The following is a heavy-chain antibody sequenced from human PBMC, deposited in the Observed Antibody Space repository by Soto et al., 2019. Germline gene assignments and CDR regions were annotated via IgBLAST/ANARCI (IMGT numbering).Heavy chain of an antibody. Sequence: QVQLVQSGAEVKKPGSSVKVSCKASGGTFSSYTISWVRQAPGQGLEWMGRIIPILGIANYAQKFQGRVTINADKATSTAYMELSSLRSEDTAVYYCARGYYAFWSGYPRDYYYYYMDVWGKGTTVTVSS. J-gene: IGHJ6*03. CDR2: IIPILGIA. D-gene: IGHD3-3*01. V-gene: IGHV1-69*02. CDR3: ARGYYAFWSGYPRDYYYYYMDV. CDR1: GGTFSSYT.